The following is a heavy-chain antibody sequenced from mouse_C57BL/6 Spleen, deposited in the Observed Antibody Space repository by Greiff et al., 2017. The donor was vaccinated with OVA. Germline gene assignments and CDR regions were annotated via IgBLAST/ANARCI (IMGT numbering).Heavy chain of an antibody. Sequence: EVKLVESGGDLVKPGGSLKLSCAASGFTFSSYGMSWVRQTPDTRLEWVATISSGGSYTYYPDSVKGRVTISRDNAKNTLYLQMSSLKSEDTAMYYCARHNSNFYFDYWGQGTTLTVSS. J-gene: IGHJ2*01. CDR2: ISSGGSYT. D-gene: IGHD2-5*01. CDR1: GFTFSSYG. CDR3: ARHNSNFYFDY. V-gene: IGHV5-6*01.